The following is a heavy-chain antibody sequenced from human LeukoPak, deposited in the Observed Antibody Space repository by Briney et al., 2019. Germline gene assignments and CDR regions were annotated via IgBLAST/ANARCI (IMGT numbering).Heavy chain of an antibody. CDR1: GYTFTSYG. CDR2: ISAYNGNT. CDR3: ARDLYSSSWDDYYYYGMDV. Sequence: VASVKVSCKASGYTFTSYGISWVRQAPGQGLEWMGWISAYNGNTNYAQKLQGRVTMTTDTSTSTAYMELRSLRSDDTAVYYCARDLYSSSWDDYYYYGMDVWGQGTTVTVSS. D-gene: IGHD6-13*01. V-gene: IGHV1-18*01. J-gene: IGHJ6*02.